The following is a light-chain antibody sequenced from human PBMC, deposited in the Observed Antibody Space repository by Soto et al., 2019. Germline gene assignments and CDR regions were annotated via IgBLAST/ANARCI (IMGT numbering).Light chain of an antibody. CDR2: DVS. Sequence: QSALTQPRSVSGSPGQSVTISCTGTSSDVGGYNYVSWYQQHPGKAPKLMIYDVSKRPSGVSNRFSGSKSGNTASLTISGLQAEDEADYYCSSYTSSSTLYVVFGGGTKLTVL. J-gene: IGLJ2*01. CDR3: SSYTSSSTLYVV. V-gene: IGLV2-14*01. CDR1: SSDVGGYNY.